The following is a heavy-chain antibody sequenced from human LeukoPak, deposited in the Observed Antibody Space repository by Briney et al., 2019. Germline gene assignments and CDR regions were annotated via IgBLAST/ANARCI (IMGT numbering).Heavy chain of an antibody. J-gene: IGHJ6*02. CDR3: AREIAYGMDV. CDR2: ISSSSSTI. V-gene: IGHV3-48*01. CDR1: GFTFSSYS. Sequence: GGSLRLSCAASGFTFSSYSMNWVRQAPGKGLEWVSYISSSSSTIYYADSVKGRFTISRDNAKNSLYLQMNSLRAEDTAVYYCAREIAYGMDVWGQGTTVTVSS.